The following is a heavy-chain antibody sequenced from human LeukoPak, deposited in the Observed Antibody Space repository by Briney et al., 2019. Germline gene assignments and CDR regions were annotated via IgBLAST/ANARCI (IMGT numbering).Heavy chain of an antibody. D-gene: IGHD3-3*01. V-gene: IGHV1-18*01. J-gene: IGHJ6*03. CDR1: GYTFTSYG. CDR3: VRAFWSGYSSYYYYYYMDV. CDR2: IGAYNGNT. Sequence: ASVKVSCKASGYTFTSYGISWVRQAPGQGLEWMGWIGAYNGNTNYAQKLQGRVTMTTDTSTSTAYMELRSLRSDDTAVYYCVRAFWSGYSSYYYYYYMDVWGKGTTVTVSS.